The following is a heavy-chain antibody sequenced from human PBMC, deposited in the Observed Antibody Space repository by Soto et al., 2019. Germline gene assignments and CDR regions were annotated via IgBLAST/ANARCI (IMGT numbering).Heavy chain of an antibody. Sequence: QVQLVESGGAVVQPGRSLRLSCTASGFTFSAYGLHWVRQAPGKGLEWVSTISYDGSHEYYADSVKGRFTVSRDDSKKTMYLLMNSLRIDDTGVYFCAKEMFPQTVLDSNSPWGDYLGPGSRVTVFS. V-gene: IGHV3-30*18. CDR3: AKEMFPQTVLDSNSPWGDY. J-gene: IGHJ4*02. D-gene: IGHD6-6*01. CDR1: GFTFSAYG. CDR2: ISYDGSHE.